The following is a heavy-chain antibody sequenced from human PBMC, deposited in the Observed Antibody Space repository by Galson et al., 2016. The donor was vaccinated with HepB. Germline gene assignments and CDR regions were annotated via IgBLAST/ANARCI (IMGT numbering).Heavy chain of an antibody. CDR3: SRTSPFNTGTFDC. D-gene: IGHD1-7*01. CDR2: TYYNSKWYN. CDR1: GDSVSSTSAN. J-gene: IGHJ4*02. Sequence: CAISGDSVSSTSANWNRIRQFPSSGLEWLGRTYYNSKWYNDYAVSVQSRLTIYPDTSKNQFSLQLDSMTPEDTAVYYCSRTSPFNTGTFDCWGQGTLVTVSS. V-gene: IGHV6-1*01.